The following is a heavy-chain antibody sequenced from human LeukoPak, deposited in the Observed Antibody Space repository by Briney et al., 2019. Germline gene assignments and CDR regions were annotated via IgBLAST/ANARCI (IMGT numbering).Heavy chain of an antibody. CDR1: GGSFSGYY. CDR2: INHSGST. CDR3: TRVRLGAATRYFDY. Sequence: SETLSLTCAVYGGSFSGYYWSWIRQPPGKGLEWIGEINHSGSTNYNPSLKSRVTISVDTSKNQFSLKLSSVTAADTALYYCTRVRLGAATRYFDYWGQGTLVTVSS. V-gene: IGHV4-34*01. J-gene: IGHJ4*02. D-gene: IGHD1-26*01.